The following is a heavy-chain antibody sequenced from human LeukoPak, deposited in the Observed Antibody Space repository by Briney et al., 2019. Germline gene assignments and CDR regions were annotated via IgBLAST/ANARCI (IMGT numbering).Heavy chain of an antibody. CDR2: ISSSSSYI. CDR1: GFTFSSYS. J-gene: IGHJ4*02. Sequence: GGSLRLSCAASGFTFSSYSMNWVRQAPGKGLEWVSSISSSSSYIYYADSVKGRFTISRDNAKNSLYPQMNSLRAEDTAVYYCARDKGGYDQTPDYWGQGTLVTVSS. CDR3: ARDKGGYDQTPDY. V-gene: IGHV3-21*01. D-gene: IGHD5-12*01.